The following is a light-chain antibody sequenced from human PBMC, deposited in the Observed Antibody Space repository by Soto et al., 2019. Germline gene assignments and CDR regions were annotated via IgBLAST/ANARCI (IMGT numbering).Light chain of an antibody. CDR1: RSNVGDNA. CDR2: YDD. Sequence: QSVLTQPPSVSEAPRQRVTISCSGSRSNVGDNAVNWYQQLPGKAPKLPIYYDDLLASGVSGRFSGSKSGTSASLAIRGLQSEDEGDYYCEAWDDSLNSWVFGGGTKLTVL. V-gene: IGLV1-36*01. J-gene: IGLJ3*02. CDR3: EAWDDSLNSWV.